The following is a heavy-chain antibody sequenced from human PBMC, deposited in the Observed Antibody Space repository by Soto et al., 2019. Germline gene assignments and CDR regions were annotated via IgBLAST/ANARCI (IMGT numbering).Heavy chain of an antibody. CDR2: INAGNGNT. CDR1: GYTFVNNG. V-gene: IGHV1-3*01. D-gene: IGHD6-19*01. CDR3: ARSGYSSGWYHWYFDF. J-gene: IGHJ2*01. Sequence: QVQLVQSGAEVKKPGASVKVSCKASGYTFVNNGLHWVRQAPGPTLAWMGGINAGNGNTKYTQKFQGRVTITRDTTASTAFMELSSLGSEDTAVYYCARSGYSSGWYHWYFDFWGRGTLVTVSS.